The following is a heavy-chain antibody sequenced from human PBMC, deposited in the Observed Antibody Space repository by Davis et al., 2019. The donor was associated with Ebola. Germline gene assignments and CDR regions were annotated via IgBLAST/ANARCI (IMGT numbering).Heavy chain of an antibody. V-gene: IGHV3-23*01. J-gene: IGHJ6*04. Sequence: GESLKISCADSGITFSSYAMIWVRQAPGKGLEWVSAISGSGGSTYYADSVKGRFTISRDNSKKTMYLQMNSLRAEDTAVYYCARSGLSFGVVKYHYGMDVWGKGTTVTVSS. D-gene: IGHD3-3*01. CDR1: GITFSSYA. CDR2: ISGSGGST. CDR3: ARSGLSFGVVKYHYGMDV.